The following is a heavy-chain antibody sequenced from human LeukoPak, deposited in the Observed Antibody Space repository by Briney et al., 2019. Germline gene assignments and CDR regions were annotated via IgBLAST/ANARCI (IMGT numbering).Heavy chain of an antibody. CDR3: ARPRPDYYDSSGYLYAFDI. D-gene: IGHD3-22*01. CDR1: GFTLSSYW. Sequence: GGSLRLSCAASGFTLSSYWMSWVRQAPGKGLEWVANIKQDGSEKYYVDSVKGRFTISRDNAKNSLYLQMNSLRAEDTAVYYCARPRPDYYDSSGYLYAFDIWGQGTMVTASS. J-gene: IGHJ3*02. V-gene: IGHV3-7*01. CDR2: IKQDGSEK.